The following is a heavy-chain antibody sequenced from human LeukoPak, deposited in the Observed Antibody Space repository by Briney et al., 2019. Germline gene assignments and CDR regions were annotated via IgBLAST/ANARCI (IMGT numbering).Heavy chain of an antibody. CDR3: AKMGHYYDSSGYVY. J-gene: IGHJ4*02. CDR1: GFTFSSYT. CDR2: ISGSGGST. D-gene: IGHD3-22*01. V-gene: IGHV3-23*01. Sequence: GGSLRLSCAASGFTFSSYTMSWVRQAPGKGLEWVSAISGSGGSTYYADSVKGRFTISRDNSKNTLYLQMNSLRAEDTAVYYCAKMGHYYDSSGYVYWGQGTLVTVSS.